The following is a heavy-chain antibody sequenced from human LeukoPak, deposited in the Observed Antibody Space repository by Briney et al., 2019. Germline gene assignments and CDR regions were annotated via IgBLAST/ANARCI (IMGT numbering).Heavy chain of an antibody. J-gene: IGHJ6*03. CDR1: GYSIRSGYY. V-gene: IGHV4-38-2*01. CDR2: IYHSGST. Sequence: PSETLSLTCGVSGYSIRSGYYWGCIRQVPGKGLEWIATIYHSGSTYYNPSLKGRVTISVDTGKNQFSLKVSSVTAADTAVYYCARSPDYFYHMDVWGKGTTVTVSS. CDR3: ARSPDYFYHMDV.